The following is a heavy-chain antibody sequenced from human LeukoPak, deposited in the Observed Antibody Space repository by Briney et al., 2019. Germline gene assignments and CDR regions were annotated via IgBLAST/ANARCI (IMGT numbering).Heavy chain of an antibody. CDR2: IYYSGST. D-gene: IGHD5-12*01. J-gene: IGHJ6*03. Sequence: SETLSLTCTVSGGSISSGGYYWSWIRQHPGKGLEWIGYIYYSGSTYYNPSLKSRVTISVDTSKNQFSLKLSSVTAADTAVYYCARGGSGLDYYYSMDVWGKGTTVTVSS. V-gene: IGHV4-31*03. CDR3: ARGGSGLDYYYSMDV. CDR1: GGSISSGGYY.